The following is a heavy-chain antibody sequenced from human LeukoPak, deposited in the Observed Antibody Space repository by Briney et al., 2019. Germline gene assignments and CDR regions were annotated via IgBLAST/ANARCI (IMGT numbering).Heavy chain of an antibody. D-gene: IGHD1-7*01. J-gene: IGHJ4*02. Sequence: ASVKVSCKASGHTFTNFGITWLRQAPGQGLEWMGWISGDKGNTNYAQRLQGRVTMTIETATTTGYMELRSLRSDDTAVYYCAKNRGTTWWDLVDFWGQGTLVTVSS. CDR1: GHTFTNFG. V-gene: IGHV1-18*01. CDR2: ISGDKGNT. CDR3: AKNRGTTWWDLVDF.